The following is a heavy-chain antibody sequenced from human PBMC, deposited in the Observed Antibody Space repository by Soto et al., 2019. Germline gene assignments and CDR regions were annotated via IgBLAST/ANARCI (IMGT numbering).Heavy chain of an antibody. CDR3: AKLKGSGSYYYFDY. D-gene: IGHD3-10*01. Sequence: GGSLSLSCAASGFTFSSYAMSWVRQAPGKGLEWVSAISGSGGSTYYADSVKGRFTISRDNSKNTLYLQMNSLRAEDTAVYYCAKLKGSGSYYYFDYWGQGTLVTVSS. V-gene: IGHV3-23*01. J-gene: IGHJ4*02. CDR2: ISGSGGST. CDR1: GFTFSSYA.